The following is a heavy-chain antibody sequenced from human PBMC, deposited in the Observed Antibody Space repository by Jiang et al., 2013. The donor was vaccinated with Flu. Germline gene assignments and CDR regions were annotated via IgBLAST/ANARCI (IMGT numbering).Heavy chain of an antibody. J-gene: IGHJ4*02. Sequence: PGLVKPSETLSLTCTVSGGSISSYYWSWIRQPPGKGLEWIGYIYYSGSTNYNPSLKSRVTISVDTSKNQFSLKLSSVTAADTAVYYCARDPSGSYYFDYWGQGTLVTVSS. D-gene: IGHD1-26*01. CDR1: GGSISSYY. CDR3: ARDPSGSYYFDY. V-gene: IGHV4-59*01. CDR2: IYYSGST.